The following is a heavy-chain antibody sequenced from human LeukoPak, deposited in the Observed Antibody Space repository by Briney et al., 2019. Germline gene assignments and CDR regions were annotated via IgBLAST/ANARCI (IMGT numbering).Heavy chain of an antibody. D-gene: IGHD4-17*01. Sequence: PGGSLRLSCAASGFTFSDYFMSWLRQAPGKGLEWVSYISSSSTSRNYADSVKGRFTISRDNAKNSLYLQMNSLRAEDTAVYYCARFDYADYLAFDYWGQGTLVTVSS. J-gene: IGHJ4*02. CDR2: ISSSSTSR. CDR1: GFTFSDYF. CDR3: ARFDYADYLAFDY. V-gene: IGHV3-11*06.